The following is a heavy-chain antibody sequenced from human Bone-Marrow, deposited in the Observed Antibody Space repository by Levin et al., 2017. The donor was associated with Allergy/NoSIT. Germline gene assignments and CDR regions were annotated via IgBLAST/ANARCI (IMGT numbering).Heavy chain of an antibody. CDR3: ARRAGGSSYPGGWVDP. J-gene: IGHJ5*02. D-gene: IGHD2-15*01. V-gene: IGHV4-39*01. Sequence: NPSESLSLTCTVSGASISTTAYYSVWIRQPPGKGLEWIGSIYYSGNTKYYSPSFESRVTISGDTSNNQLSLRLTSVTAADTAVHYCARRAGGSSYPGGWVDPWGQGTLVTVSS. CDR2: IYYSGNTK. CDR1: GASISTTAYY.